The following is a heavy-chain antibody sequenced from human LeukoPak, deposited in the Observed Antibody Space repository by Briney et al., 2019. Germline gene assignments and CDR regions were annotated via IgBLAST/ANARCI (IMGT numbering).Heavy chain of an antibody. V-gene: IGHV1-2*02. Sequence: SVKVSCKASGYIFTGYYMHWVRQAPGQGLEWMGGINPNSVGTNYAQKFQGRVTMTRDTSISTAYMELSRLRSDDTAVYYCARHIPDWGYSLDYWGQGTLVTVSS. CDR1: GYIFTGYY. J-gene: IGHJ4*02. CDR3: ARHIPDWGYSLDY. CDR2: INPNSVGT. D-gene: IGHD2-15*01.